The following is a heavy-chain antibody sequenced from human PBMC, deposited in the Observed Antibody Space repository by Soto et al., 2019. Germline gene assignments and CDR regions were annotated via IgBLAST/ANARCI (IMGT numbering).Heavy chain of an antibody. CDR1: GFTFSNYE. D-gene: IGHD3-22*01. V-gene: IGHV3-48*03. CDR3: ARGPPYYFVSSGYYFGAFDI. J-gene: IGHJ3*02. Sequence: EVQLVESGGGLVQPGGSLRLSCAASGFTFSNYEMHWVRQAPGKGLEWVSYISATGSTIYYADSVKGRFTISRDNAKNFLYLHLNSQRAEDTSLYYCARGPPYYFVSSGYYFGAFDIWGQGTMLTVSS. CDR2: ISATGSTI.